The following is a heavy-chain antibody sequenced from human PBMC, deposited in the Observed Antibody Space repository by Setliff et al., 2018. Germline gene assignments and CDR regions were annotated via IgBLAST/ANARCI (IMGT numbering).Heavy chain of an antibody. CDR3: ARFGGSCSSSSCYASDL. D-gene: IGHD2-2*01. CDR1: GFGFTTFG. Sequence: ASVKVSCKTSGFGFTTFGFSWVRQAPGQGLEWLGSISPYSGNTNYPQWLQDRVTMTIDTYTGTGYMELRSLTSDDTAVYFCARFGGSCSSSSCYASDLWGQGTMVTVSS. CDR2: ISPYSGNT. V-gene: IGHV1-18*01. J-gene: IGHJ3*01.